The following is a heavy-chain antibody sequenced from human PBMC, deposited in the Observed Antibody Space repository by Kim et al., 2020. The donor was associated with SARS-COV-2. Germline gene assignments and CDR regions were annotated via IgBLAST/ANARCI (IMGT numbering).Heavy chain of an antibody. J-gene: IGHJ2*01. D-gene: IGHD6-13*01. Sequence: SRVTISVDTSKNQFSLKLSSVTAADTAVYYCAREGADPKAAAGPDWYFDLWGRGTLVTVSS. CDR3: AREGADPKAAAGPDWYFDL. V-gene: IGHV4-39*07.